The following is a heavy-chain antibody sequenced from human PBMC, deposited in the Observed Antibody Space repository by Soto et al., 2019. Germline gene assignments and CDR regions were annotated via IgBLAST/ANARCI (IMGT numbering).Heavy chain of an antibody. D-gene: IGHD1-1*01. CDR3: VKGYWKGDV. CDR1: GFTFSTYA. CDR2: ISGSGGSI. Sequence: GGSMRLSCAASGFTFSTYAMNWVRQAPGNGLEWVSAISGSGGSIHYADSVKGRFTISRDNSKNTLYLQMNSLRDEDTAVYHCVKGYWKGDVWGQGTTVTVSS. J-gene: IGHJ6*02. V-gene: IGHV3-23*01.